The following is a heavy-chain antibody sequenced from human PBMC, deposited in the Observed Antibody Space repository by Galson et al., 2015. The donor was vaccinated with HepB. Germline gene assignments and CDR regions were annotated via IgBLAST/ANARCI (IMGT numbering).Heavy chain of an antibody. J-gene: IGHJ6*02. V-gene: IGHV3-30*04. Sequence: SLRLSCAASGFTFSSYAMHWVRQAPGKGLEWVAVISYDGSSKYYADSVKGRFTISRDNSKNTLYLQMNSLRAEDTAVYYCASPYYYDSSGYLPGYYYGMDVWGQGTTVTVSS. CDR1: GFTFSSYA. D-gene: IGHD3-22*01. CDR3: ASPYYYDSSGYLPGYYYGMDV. CDR2: ISYDGSSK.